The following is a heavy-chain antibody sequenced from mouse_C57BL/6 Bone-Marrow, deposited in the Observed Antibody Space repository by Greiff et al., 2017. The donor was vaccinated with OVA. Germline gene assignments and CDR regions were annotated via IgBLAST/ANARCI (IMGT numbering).Heavy chain of an antibody. CDR1: GYTFTSYW. D-gene: IGHD2-4*01. CDR3: ARDDYSWFAY. V-gene: IGHV1-50*01. CDR2: IDPSDSYT. Sequence: VQLQQPGAELVKPGASVKLSCKASGYTFTSYWMQWVKQRPGQGLEWIGEIDPSDSYTNYNPKFKGKATLTVDTSSSTAYMQLSSLTSEDSAVYYCARDDYSWFAYWGQGTLVTVSA. J-gene: IGHJ3*01.